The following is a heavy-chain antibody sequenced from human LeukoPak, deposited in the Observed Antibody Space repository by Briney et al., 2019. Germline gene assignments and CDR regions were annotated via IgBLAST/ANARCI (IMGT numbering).Heavy chain of an antibody. V-gene: IGHV4-59*01. CDR3: AKGGTMIDY. CDR1: GGSISSYY. D-gene: IGHD3-22*01. CDR2: IYYSGST. J-gene: IGHJ4*02. Sequence: SETLSLTCTVSGGSISSYYWSWIRQPPGKGLEWIGYIYYSGSTNYNPSLKSRVTISVDTSKNQFSLKLSSVTAADTAVYYCAKGGTMIDYWGQGTLVTVSS.